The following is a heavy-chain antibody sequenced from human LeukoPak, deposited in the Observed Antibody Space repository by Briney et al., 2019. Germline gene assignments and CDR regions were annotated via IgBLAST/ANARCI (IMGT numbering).Heavy chain of an antibody. Sequence: SETLSLTCTVSGGSISSSSYYWGWIRQPPGKGLEWIGSIYYSGSTYYNPSLKSRVTISVDTSKNQFSLKLSSVTAADTAVYYCASYLLGSLDYWGQGTLVTVSS. CDR3: ASYLLGSLDY. CDR1: GGSISSSSYY. V-gene: IGHV4-39*07. CDR2: IYYSGST. D-gene: IGHD2-21*01. J-gene: IGHJ4*02.